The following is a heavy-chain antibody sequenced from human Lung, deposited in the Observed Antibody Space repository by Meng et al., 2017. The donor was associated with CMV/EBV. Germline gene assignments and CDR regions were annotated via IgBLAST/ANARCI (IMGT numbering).Heavy chain of an antibody. D-gene: IGHD3-3*01. CDR2: IIPVFGTS. CDR1: A. CDR3: AIDGHVGGAFWSYYFDY. Sequence: AMGWGGEAQGQGLKWMGGIIPVFGTSNCAQKFQGRVRITADESRSIAYMELSSLRSEDTAMYYCAIDGHVGGAFWSYYFDYWGQGTLVTVSS. J-gene: IGHJ4*02. V-gene: IGHV1-69*01.